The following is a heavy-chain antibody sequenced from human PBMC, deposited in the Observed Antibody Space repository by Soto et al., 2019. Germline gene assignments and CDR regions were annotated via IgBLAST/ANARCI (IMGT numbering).Heavy chain of an antibody. CDR2: IYYSGST. J-gene: IGHJ6*02. CDR3: ARDKWETYYGMDV. CDR1: GVSISSYY. Sequence: AETLSLTCTVSGVSISSYYWSWIRQPPGKGLEWIGYIYYSGSTNYNPSLKSRVTISVDTSKNQFSLKLSSVTAADTAVYYCARDKWETYYGMDVWGQGTTVTVSS. D-gene: IGHD1-26*01. V-gene: IGHV4-59*01.